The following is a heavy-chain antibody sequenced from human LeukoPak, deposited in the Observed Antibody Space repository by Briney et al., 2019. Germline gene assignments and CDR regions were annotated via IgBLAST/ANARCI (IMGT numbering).Heavy chain of an antibody. CDR2: INPNSGGT. J-gene: IGHJ4*02. V-gene: IGHV1-2*02. CDR1: GYTFTGYY. CDR3: ARSWYDSSGILINDY. Sequence: ASVKVSCKASGYTFTGYYMHWVRQAPGQGLEWMGWINPNSGGTNYAQKFQGRVTMTRDMSTSTVYMELSSLRSEDTAVYYCARSWYDSSGILINDYWGQGTLVTVSS. D-gene: IGHD3-22*01.